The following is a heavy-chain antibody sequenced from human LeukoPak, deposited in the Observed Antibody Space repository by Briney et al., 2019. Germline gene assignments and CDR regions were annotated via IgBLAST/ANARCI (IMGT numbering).Heavy chain of an antibody. CDR2: IIPIFGTA. J-gene: IGHJ6*03. CDR3: AREANSYGYLVVYYYYMDV. D-gene: IGHD5-18*01. Sequence: GASVKVSCKASGGTFSSYAISWVRQAPGQGLEWMGRIIPIFGTANYAQKFQGRVTITTDESTSTAYMELSSLRSEDTAVYYCAREANSYGYLVVYYYYMDVWGKGTTVTVSS. CDR1: GGTFSSYA. V-gene: IGHV1-69*05.